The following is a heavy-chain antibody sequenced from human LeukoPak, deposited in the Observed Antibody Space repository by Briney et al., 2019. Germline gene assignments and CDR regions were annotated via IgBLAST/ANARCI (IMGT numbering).Heavy chain of an antibody. CDR3: ARGMYSGSYLVAFDI. D-gene: IGHD1-26*01. V-gene: IGHV1-69*06. Sequence: SVKVSCKASGGTFSSYAISWVRQAPGQGLEWMGGIIPIFGTANYAQKFQGRVTITADKSTSTAYMELSSLRSEDTAVYYCARGMYSGSYLVAFDIWGQGTMVTVSS. CDR1: GGTFSSYA. J-gene: IGHJ3*02. CDR2: IIPIFGTA.